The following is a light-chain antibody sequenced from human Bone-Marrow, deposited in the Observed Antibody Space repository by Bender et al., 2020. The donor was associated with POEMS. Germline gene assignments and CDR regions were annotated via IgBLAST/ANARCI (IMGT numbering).Light chain of an antibody. Sequence: QSALTQPASVSGSPGQSITISCTGSSSDVGGYNHVSWYQQHPGKAPKLMIWHVTNRPSGVSDRFSGSKSGNTASLTISGLQAEDEATYYCASYTYTTTRVFGGGTKLTVL. CDR3: ASYTYTTTRV. CDR1: SSDVGGYNH. V-gene: IGLV2-14*03. J-gene: IGLJ3*02. CDR2: HVT.